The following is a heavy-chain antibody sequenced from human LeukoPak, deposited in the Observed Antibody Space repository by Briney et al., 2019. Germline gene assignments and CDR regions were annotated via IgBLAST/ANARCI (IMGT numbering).Heavy chain of an antibody. V-gene: IGHV3-30*02. CDR3: VKDKATLLRSTSCPFDY. CDR1: GFTFSNFC. J-gene: IGHJ4*02. CDR2: IRYDGSDK. D-gene: IGHD2-2*01. Sequence: QPGGSLRLSCKSSGFTFSNFCIHWVRQAPGKGLEWVAFIRYDGSDKYYVDSVKGRFTISRDNSKDTLFLQMNSLRSEDTAVYYAVKDKATLLRSTSCPFDYWGPGTLVFVSS.